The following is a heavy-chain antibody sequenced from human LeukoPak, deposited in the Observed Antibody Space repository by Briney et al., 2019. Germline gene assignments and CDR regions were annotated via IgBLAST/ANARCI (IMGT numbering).Heavy chain of an antibody. CDR1: GGSISSYY. CDR3: ARGFKLPMARLDAFDI. Sequence: SETLSLTCTVSGGSISSYYWTWIRQPPGKGLEWIGFIYYSGRTNYNPSLKSRVTISVDTSKNQFSLKLSSVTAADTAVYYCARGFKLPMARLDAFDIWGQGTMVTVSS. D-gene: IGHD1-26*01. CDR2: IYYSGRT. J-gene: IGHJ3*02. V-gene: IGHV4-59*12.